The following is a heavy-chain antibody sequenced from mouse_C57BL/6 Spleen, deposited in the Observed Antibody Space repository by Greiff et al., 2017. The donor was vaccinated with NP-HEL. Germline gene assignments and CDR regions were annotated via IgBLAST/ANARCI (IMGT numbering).Heavy chain of an antibody. J-gene: IGHJ3*01. D-gene: IGHD2-4*01. Sequence: EVKLVESGEGLVKPGGSLKLSCAASGFTFSSYAMSWVRQTPEKRLEWVSYISSGGDYIYYADTVKGRFTISRDNARNTLYLQMSSLKSEDKAMYYCTREGITTWFAYWGQGTLVTVSA. V-gene: IGHV5-9-1*02. CDR1: GFTFSSYA. CDR2: ISSGGDYI. CDR3: TREGITTWFAY.